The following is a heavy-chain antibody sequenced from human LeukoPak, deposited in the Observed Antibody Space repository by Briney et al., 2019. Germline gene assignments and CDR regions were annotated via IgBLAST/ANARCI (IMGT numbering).Heavy chain of an antibody. V-gene: IGHV1-24*01. D-gene: IGHD4-17*01. CDR3: ATGDSTEYLFDY. J-gene: IGHJ4*02. CDR1: GYTLTELS. CDR2: FDPEDGET. Sequence: ASVKVSCKVSGYTLTELSMHWVRQAPGKGLEWMGGFDPEDGETIYAQKFQGRVTMTEDTSTDTAYMELSSLRSEDTAVYYCATGDSTEYLFDYWGQGTLVTVSS.